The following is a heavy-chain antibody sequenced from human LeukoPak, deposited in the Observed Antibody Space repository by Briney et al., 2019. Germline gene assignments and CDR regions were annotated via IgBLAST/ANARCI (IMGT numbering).Heavy chain of an antibody. D-gene: IGHD2-2*01. V-gene: IGHV1-69*13. CDR1: GGTFSSYA. Sequence: GASVKVSCKASGGTFSSYAISWVRQAPGQGLEWMGGIIPIFGTANYAQKFQGRVTITADESTSTAYMELSSLRSEDTAVYYCARVGGGYCSSTSCLNWFDPWGQGTLVTVSS. CDR2: IIPIFGTA. J-gene: IGHJ5*02. CDR3: ARVGGGYCSSTSCLNWFDP.